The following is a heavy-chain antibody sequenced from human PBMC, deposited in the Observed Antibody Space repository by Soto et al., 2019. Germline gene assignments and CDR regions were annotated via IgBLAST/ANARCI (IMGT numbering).Heavy chain of an antibody. J-gene: IGHJ5*02. V-gene: IGHV1-69*13. CDR2: IIPIFGTA. Sequence: SVKVSCKASGGTFSSYAISWVRQAPGQGLEWMGGIIPIFGTANYAQKFQGRVTITADESTSTAYMELSSLRSEDTAVYYCARYVSGQQLVPRDVWFDPWGQGTLVTVSS. CDR1: GGTFSSYA. CDR3: ARYVSGQQLVPRDVWFDP. D-gene: IGHD6-13*01.